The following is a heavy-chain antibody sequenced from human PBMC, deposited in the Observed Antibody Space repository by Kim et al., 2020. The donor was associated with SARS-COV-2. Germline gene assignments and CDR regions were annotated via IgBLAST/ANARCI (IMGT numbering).Heavy chain of an antibody. J-gene: IGHJ4*02. CDR1: GFTFSSYG. CDR2: ISYDGSNK. D-gene: IGHD3-16*01. CDR3: ARAFEPFTFGGVVLFG. Sequence: GGSLRLSCAASGFTFSSYGMHWVRQAPGKGLEWVAVISYDGSNKYYADSVKGRFTISRDNSKNTLYLQMNSLRAEDTAVYYCARAFEPFTFGGVVLFGRGQGTLVTVSS. V-gene: IGHV3-33*05.